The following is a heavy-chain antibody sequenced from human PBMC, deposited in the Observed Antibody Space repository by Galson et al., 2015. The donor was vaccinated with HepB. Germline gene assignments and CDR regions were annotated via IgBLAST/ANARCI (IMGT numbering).Heavy chain of an antibody. CDR1: GFTFSSYD. J-gene: IGHJ6*02. CDR3: ARSGRVVAGDYYYYGMDV. CDR2: IGTAGDT. Sequence: LRLSYAASGFTFSSYDMHWVRQATGKGLEWVSAIGTAGDTYYPGSVKGRFTISRENAKNSLYLQMNSLRAGDTAVYYCARSGRVVAGDYYYYGMDVWGQGTTVTVSS. V-gene: IGHV3-13*01. D-gene: IGHD6-19*01.